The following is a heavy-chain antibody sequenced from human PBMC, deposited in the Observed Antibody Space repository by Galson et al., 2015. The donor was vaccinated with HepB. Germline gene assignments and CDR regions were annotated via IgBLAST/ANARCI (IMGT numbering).Heavy chain of an antibody. CDR1: GFTLSSYA. D-gene: IGHD1-26*01. V-gene: IGHV3-23*01. CDR2: LSGSGGST. Sequence: SLRLSCAASGFTLSSYAMTWVRQAPGRGLDWVSLLSGSGGSTYYADSAKCRLTISSDNSQNTLYLQMNSLRAEDTAVYYCAKWDTRGFGNCGQGTLVTVSS. CDR3: AKWDTRGFGN. J-gene: IGHJ4*02.